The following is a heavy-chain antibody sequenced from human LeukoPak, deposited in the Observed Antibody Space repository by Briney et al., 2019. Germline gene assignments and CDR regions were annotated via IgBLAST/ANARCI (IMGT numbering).Heavy chain of an antibody. CDR3: ARLGDILTGYDAFDI. V-gene: IGHV1-2*02. CDR1: GYTFTGHY. Sequence: ASVKVSCKASGYTFTGHYMHWVRQAPGQGREGMGWINPNSGGTNYAQKFRGRVTMTKGTTISTAYMELSRLRSADTAVYYCARLGDILTGYDAFDIWGQGTMVTVSS. D-gene: IGHD3-9*01. J-gene: IGHJ3*02. CDR2: INPNSGGT.